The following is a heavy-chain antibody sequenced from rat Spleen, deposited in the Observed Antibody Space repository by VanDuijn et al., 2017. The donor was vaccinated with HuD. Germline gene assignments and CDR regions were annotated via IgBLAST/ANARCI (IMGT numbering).Heavy chain of an antibody. Sequence: EVQLVESGGGLVQPGRSMKLSCAASGFTFSNYGMHWIRQAPGKGLEWVASLSPDGRNTYYPDKVKGRFTISRDNAQNTLYLQMNSLRSEDTATYYCARHNSGYGYFDYWGQGVMVTVSS. V-gene: IGHV5S13*01. CDR1: GFTFSNYG. CDR2: LSPDGRNT. D-gene: IGHD4-3*01. J-gene: IGHJ2*01. CDR3: ARHNSGYGYFDY.